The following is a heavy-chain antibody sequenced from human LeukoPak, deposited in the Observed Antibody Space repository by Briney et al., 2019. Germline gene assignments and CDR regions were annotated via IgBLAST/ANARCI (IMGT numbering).Heavy chain of an antibody. D-gene: IGHD4-17*01. Sequence: PGGSLRLSCAASGFTFSSYSMNWVRQAPGKGLEWVSYISSSSSTIYYADSVKGRFTISRDNAKNSLYLQMNSLRDEDTAVYYCARDRWGDYGIPRGPSDYWGQGTLVTVSS. V-gene: IGHV3-48*02. CDR1: GFTFSSYS. J-gene: IGHJ4*02. CDR3: ARDRWGDYGIPRGPSDY. CDR2: ISSSSSTI.